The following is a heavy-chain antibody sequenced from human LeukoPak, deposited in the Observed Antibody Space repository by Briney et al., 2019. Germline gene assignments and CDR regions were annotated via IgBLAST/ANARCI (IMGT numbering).Heavy chain of an antibody. V-gene: IGHV3-21*04. J-gene: IGHJ4*02. CDR1: GFTFSSYS. CDR2: ISSSSSYI. D-gene: IGHD6-19*01. CDR3: AKDMGEYSSGLSLDF. Sequence: GSLRLSCAASGFTFSSYSMNWVRQAPGKGLEWVSSISSSSSYIYYADSVKGRFTISRDNAKNSLYLQMNSLRAEDTALYYCAKDMGEYSSGLSLDFWGQGTLVTVSS.